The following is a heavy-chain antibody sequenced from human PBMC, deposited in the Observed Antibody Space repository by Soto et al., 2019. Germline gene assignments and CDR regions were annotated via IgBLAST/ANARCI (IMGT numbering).Heavy chain of an antibody. Sequence: SETLSLTCTVSGGSISSYYWSWIRQPPGKGLEWIGYIYYSGSTNYNPSLKSRVTISVDTSKNQFSLKLSSVTAADTAVYYCARASPGGFGESKYYYYYYGMDVWGQGTTVTVSS. CDR1: GGSISSYY. CDR2: IYYSGST. D-gene: IGHD3-10*01. CDR3: ARASPGGFGESKYYYYYYGMDV. V-gene: IGHV4-59*01. J-gene: IGHJ6*02.